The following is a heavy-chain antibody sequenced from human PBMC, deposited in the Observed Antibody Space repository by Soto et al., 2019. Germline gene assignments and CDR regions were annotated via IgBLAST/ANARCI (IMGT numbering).Heavy chain of an antibody. V-gene: IGHV3-15*07. CDR1: GFTFSNAW. J-gene: IGHJ4*02. CDR2: IKSKTDGGTT. D-gene: IGHD3-3*01. Sequence: EVQLVESGGGLVKPGGSLRLSCAASGFTFSNAWMNWFRQAPGQGLEWVGRIKSKTDGGTTDYAAPVKGRFTISRDDSKNTLYLQMNSLKTEDTAVYYCTTDVHYYDVWSGYWEYYFDYWGQGTLVTVSS. CDR3: TTDVHYYDVWSGYWEYYFDY.